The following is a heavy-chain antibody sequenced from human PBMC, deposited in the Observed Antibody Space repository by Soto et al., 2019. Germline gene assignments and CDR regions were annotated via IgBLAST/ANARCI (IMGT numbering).Heavy chain of an antibody. Sequence: PGESLKISCKGSGYSFTSYWIGWVRQMPGKGLEWMGIIYPGDSDTRYSPSFQGQVTISADKSISTAYLQWSSLKASDTAMNYCSRLNMGMGELSFAPVLYYFDYWGQGTLVTVSS. CDR3: SRLNMGMGELSFAPVLYYFDY. J-gene: IGHJ4*02. V-gene: IGHV5-51*01. D-gene: IGHD3-16*02. CDR2: IYPGDSDT. CDR1: GYSFTSYW.